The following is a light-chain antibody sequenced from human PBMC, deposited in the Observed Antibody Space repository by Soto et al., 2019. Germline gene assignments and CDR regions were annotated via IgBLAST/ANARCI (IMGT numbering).Light chain of an antibody. CDR3: QQYGDSLFT. CDR1: QSFRSSL. Sequence: EIELTQSPATLSLSPGERATLSCRASQSFRSSLLTWYHQKPGQAPRLLIFGASSMATGTPDRISGSGSGTDYTLTINSLEPEDFGVYYCQQYGDSLFTFGPGTKVEIK. CDR2: GAS. J-gene: IGKJ3*01. V-gene: IGKV3-20*01.